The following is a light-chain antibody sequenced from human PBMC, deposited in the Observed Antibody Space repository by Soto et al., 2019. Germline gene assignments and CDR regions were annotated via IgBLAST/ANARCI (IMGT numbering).Light chain of an antibody. J-gene: IGKJ4*01. CDR3: QQTFRPPRT. Sequence: DLQVTQSPSSLSASVGDRLTITCRASQSISSYLNWYQQKPGDAPKLLIYAAFSLNSGVPSRFSGSGAGTDFTLTLRSLQPEDFATYYCQQTFRPPRTFGGGTEVVIK. V-gene: IGKV1-39*01. CDR1: QSISSY. CDR2: AAF.